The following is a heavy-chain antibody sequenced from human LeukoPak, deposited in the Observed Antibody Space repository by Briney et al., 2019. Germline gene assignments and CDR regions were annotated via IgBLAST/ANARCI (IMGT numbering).Heavy chain of an antibody. J-gene: IGHJ5*02. CDR2: INHSGST. V-gene: IGHV4-34*01. CDR3: ARGLGIAAAGQFDP. Sequence: SETLSLTCAVYGGSFSGYYWSWIRQPPGKGLEWIGEINHSGSTNYNPSLKSLVTISVDTSKNQFPLKLSSVTAADTAVYYCARGLGIAAAGQFDPWGQGTLVTVSS. CDR1: GGSFSGYY. D-gene: IGHD6-13*01.